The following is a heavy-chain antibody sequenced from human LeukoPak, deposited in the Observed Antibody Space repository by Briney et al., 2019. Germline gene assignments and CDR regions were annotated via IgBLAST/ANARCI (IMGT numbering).Heavy chain of an antibody. CDR2: ISGSGTT. Sequence: GGSLRLSCAASGFTFSSYAMSWVRQAPGKGLEWVSTISGSGTTYYADSVKGRFTISRDNSKNSLYLQMNSLTAEGTAVYYCARDLHYYGSGSSDAFDIWGQGTMVTVSS. CDR3: ARDLHYYGSGSSDAFDI. CDR1: GFTFSSYA. D-gene: IGHD3-10*01. J-gene: IGHJ3*02. V-gene: IGHV3-23*01.